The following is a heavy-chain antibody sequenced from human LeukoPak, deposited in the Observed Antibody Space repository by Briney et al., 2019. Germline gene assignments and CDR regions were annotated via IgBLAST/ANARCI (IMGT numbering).Heavy chain of an antibody. V-gene: IGHV1-46*01. J-gene: IGHJ3*02. D-gene: IGHD1-20*01. CDR3: ARVTGTTDPNAFDI. Sequence: RASVKVSCKASGYTFTSYYLHWVRQAPGQGLEWMGVITASGGGTTYAQKFQGRVTMTRDTSSSTVYMELTSLRSEDTAVYYCARVTGTTDPNAFDIWGQGTMVTVSS. CDR2: ITASGGGT. CDR1: GYTFTSYY.